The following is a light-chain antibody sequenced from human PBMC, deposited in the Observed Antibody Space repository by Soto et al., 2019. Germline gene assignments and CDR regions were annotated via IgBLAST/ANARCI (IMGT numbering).Light chain of an antibody. Sequence: DIQMTQSPSTLSGSVGDRVTLTCRASQTISSWLAWWQQKPGKATKLLIYKASTLKSGVPSRFSGSGSGTEFPLTISSLQHDDFATYYCQHYNSYSEAFGQGTKVDIK. CDR3: QHYNSYSEA. CDR1: QTISSW. V-gene: IGKV1-5*03. J-gene: IGKJ1*01. CDR2: KAS.